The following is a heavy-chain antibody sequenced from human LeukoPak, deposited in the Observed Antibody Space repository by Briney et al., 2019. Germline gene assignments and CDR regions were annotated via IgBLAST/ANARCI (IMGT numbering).Heavy chain of an antibody. V-gene: IGHV3-53*01. D-gene: IGHD4/OR15-4a*01. CDR3: ARRAGAYSHPYDY. J-gene: IGHJ4*02. Sequence: GGSLRLSCTVSGFPVSINSMSWVRQAPGKGLEWVSFIYSGGSTHYSDSVKGRFTISRDNSKNTLYLQMNSLRAEDTAVYYCARRAGAYSHPYDYWGQGTLVTVSS. CDR1: GFPVSINS. CDR2: IYSGGST.